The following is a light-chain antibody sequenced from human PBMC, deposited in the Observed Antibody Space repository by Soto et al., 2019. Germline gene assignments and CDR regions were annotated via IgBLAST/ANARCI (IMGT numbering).Light chain of an antibody. J-gene: IGKJ1*01. CDR2: AAS. CDR3: QQRYSTTPT. Sequence: DIQMTQSPSSPSSSVGDRVTITWRASQSISSYLNWYQQKPGKAPKVLIYAASSLQSGVPSRFSASGSGTDFTITISSLKQEDFATYDCQQRYSTTPTFGQGTKVDIK. CDR1: QSISSY. V-gene: IGKV1-39*01.